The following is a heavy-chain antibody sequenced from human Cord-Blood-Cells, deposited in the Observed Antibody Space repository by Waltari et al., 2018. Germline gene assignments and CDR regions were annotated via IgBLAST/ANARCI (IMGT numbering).Heavy chain of an antibody. D-gene: IGHD3-10*01. CDR1: GYTFTSNA. CDR3: ARGPVRGGSFDY. J-gene: IGHJ4*02. V-gene: IGHV1-3*01. CDR2: INAGNGNT. Sequence: QVQLVQSGAEVKKPGASVKVSCKASGYTFTSNAMHWVRQAPGQRLEWMGWINAGNGNTKYSQKFQGRVTITRDTSASTAYMELSSLRSEDTAVYYCARGPVRGGSFDYWGQGTLVTVSS.